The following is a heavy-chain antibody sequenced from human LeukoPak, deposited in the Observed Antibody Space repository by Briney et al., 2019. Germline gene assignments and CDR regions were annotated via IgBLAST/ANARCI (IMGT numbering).Heavy chain of an antibody. CDR2: IYYSGST. Sequence: SETLSLTCTVSGGSISSYYWNWIRQPRGKALEWIGYIYYSGSTDYNPSLKSRVAISVDTSKNQFSLKLTSMTAADTAVYYCARFKISYYGMDVWGQGTTVTVSS. V-gene: IGHV4-59*08. CDR1: GGSISSYY. J-gene: IGHJ6*02. CDR3: ARFKISYYGMDV.